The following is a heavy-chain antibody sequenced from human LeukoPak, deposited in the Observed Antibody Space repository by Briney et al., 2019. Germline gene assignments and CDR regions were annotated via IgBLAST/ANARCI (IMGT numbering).Heavy chain of an antibody. CDR2: INPNSGGT. V-gene: IGHV1-2*02. D-gene: IGHD6-19*01. Sequence: ASVKVSCKASGYTFTGYYMHWVRQAPRQGLEWMGWINPNSGGTNYAQKFQGRVTMTRDTSISTAYMELSRLRSDDTAVYYCARYSGGQWLDLDYWGQGTLVTVSS. CDR1: GYTFTGYY. CDR3: ARYSGGQWLDLDY. J-gene: IGHJ4*02.